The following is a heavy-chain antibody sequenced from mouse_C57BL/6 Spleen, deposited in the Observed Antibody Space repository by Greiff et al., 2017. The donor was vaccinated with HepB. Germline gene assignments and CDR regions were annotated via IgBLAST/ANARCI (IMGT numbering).Heavy chain of an antibody. V-gene: IGHV1-81*01. D-gene: IGHD5-1*01. CDR3: ARGRTYSVYAMDY. CDR1: GYTFTSYG. Sequence: QVQLLQSGAELARPGASVKLSCKASGYTFTSYGISWVKQRTGQGLEWIGEIYPRSGNTYYNEKFKGKATLTADKSSSTAYMELRSLTSEDSAVYFCARGRTYSVYAMDYWGQGTSVTVSS. CDR2: IYPRSGNT. J-gene: IGHJ4*01.